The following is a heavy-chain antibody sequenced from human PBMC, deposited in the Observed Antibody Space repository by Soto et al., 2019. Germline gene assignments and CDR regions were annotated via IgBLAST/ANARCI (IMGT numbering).Heavy chain of an antibody. CDR3: ARSNYGSGSYYKPYFDY. Sequence: VQLVESGGGLVKPGGSLRLSCAASGFTFSSYSMNWVRQAPGKGLEWVSSISSSSSYIYYADSVKGRFTISRDNAKNSLYLQMNSLRAEDTAVYYCARSNYGSGSYYKPYFDYWGQGTLVTVSS. CDR1: GFTFSSYS. CDR2: ISSSSSYI. J-gene: IGHJ4*02. D-gene: IGHD3-10*01. V-gene: IGHV3-21*01.